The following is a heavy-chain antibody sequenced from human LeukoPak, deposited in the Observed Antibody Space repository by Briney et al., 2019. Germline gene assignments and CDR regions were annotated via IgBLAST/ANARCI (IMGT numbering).Heavy chain of an antibody. D-gene: IGHD5-18*01. CDR2: IHYTGSP. CDR3: ARVLTQIDTGIITAFDY. J-gene: IGHJ4*02. Sequence: SETLSLTCTVSGGSISSGSYYWSWIRQPPGKGLEWIGYIHYTGSPNYNPSLRSRVTISVDTSKNQFSLELSSVTGADTAFYYCARVLTQIDTGIITAFDYWGQGTLVTVSS. CDR1: GGSISSGSYY. V-gene: IGHV4-61*01.